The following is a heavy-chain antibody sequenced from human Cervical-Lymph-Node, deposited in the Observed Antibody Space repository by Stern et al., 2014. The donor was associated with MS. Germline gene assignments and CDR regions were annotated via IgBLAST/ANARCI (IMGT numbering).Heavy chain of an antibody. D-gene: IGHD4-17*01. CDR2: VNPTDGRT. CDR1: GDSFASYP. V-gene: IGHV1-46*03. Sequence: QVQLVESGAEVKKPGASVKVSCKASGDSFASYPIHWLRQAPGQAPVWRGIVNPTDGRTTYAQTFKGRVTMTRDTSTRTVYMELSSLRPEDTAMYFCANPLPYANWGQGTRVTVSS. CDR3: ANPLPYAN. J-gene: IGHJ1*01.